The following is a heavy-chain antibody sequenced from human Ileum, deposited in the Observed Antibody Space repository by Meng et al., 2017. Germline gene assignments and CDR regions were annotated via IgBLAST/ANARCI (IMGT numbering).Heavy chain of an antibody. CDR3: AGGTIRGNGRYMEYYHY. Sequence: AVYRKCFVCDGWGWSRQPHGNGMGWTGEVRHGGGSYYNAPLKSRDTISMDTCVNQTSLRLDSVTAANPAVYYCAGGTIRGNGRYMEYYHYWGQGTLVTVSS. CDR2: VRHGGGS. CDR1: RKCFVCDG. V-gene: IGHV4-34*01. D-gene: IGHD2-8*01. J-gene: IGHJ4*02.